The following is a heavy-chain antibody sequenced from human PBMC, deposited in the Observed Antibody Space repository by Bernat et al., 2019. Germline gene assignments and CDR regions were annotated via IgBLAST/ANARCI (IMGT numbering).Heavy chain of an antibody. V-gene: IGHV3-30-3*01. CDR2: ISYDGSNK. J-gene: IGHJ6*02. D-gene: IGHD3-10*01. CDR3: ARDFGDEGHYYYGMDV. Sequence: QVQLVESGGGVVQPGRSLRLSCAASGFTFSSYAMHWVRQAPGKGLEWVAVISYDGSNKYYADSVKGRFTISRDNSKNTLYLQMNSLRAEDTAVYYCARDFGDEGHYYYGMDVWGQGTTVTVSS. CDR1: GFTFSSYA.